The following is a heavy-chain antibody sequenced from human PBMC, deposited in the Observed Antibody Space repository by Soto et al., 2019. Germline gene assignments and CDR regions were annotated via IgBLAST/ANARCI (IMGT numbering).Heavy chain of an antibody. J-gene: IGHJ4*02. CDR3: ARQSRTYTVTTPDYFDH. Sequence: SETLSLTCTVSGGSISSYYWSWIRQPPGKGLEWIGSIYYSGSTYYNPSLKSRVTISVDTSKNQFSLKLTSVTAADTAVYYCARQSRTYTVTTPDYFDHWGQGSLVTVSS. CDR1: GGSISSYY. CDR2: IYYSGST. V-gene: IGHV4-59*05. D-gene: IGHD4-17*01.